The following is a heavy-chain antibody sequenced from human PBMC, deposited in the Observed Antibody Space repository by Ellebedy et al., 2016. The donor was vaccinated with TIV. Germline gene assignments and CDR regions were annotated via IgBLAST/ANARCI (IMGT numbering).Heavy chain of an antibody. CDR3: ARRGSYGDYAVQINNWFDS. Sequence: GKSLKISCAVSGFTFRSYWMGWVRQAPGKGLEWVANIYQDGSQKYYVDSVKGRFTISRDNAKNSLYLQMNSLKVEDTAVYYCARRGSYGDYAVQINNWFDSWGQGTLVTVYS. CDR1: GFTFRSYW. D-gene: IGHD4-17*01. V-gene: IGHV3-7*01. CDR2: IYQDGSQK. J-gene: IGHJ5*01.